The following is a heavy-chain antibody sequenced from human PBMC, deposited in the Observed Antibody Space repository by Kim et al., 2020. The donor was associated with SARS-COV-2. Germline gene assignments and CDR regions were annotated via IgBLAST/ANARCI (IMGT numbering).Heavy chain of an antibody. CDR3: ARVGRIAAADDSHVDY. V-gene: IGHV4-31*03. D-gene: IGHD6-13*01. CDR1: GGSISSGGYY. CDR2: IYYSGST. Sequence: SETLSLTCTVSGGSISSGGYYWSWIRQHPGKGLEWIGYIYYSGSTYYNPSLKSRVTISVDTSKNQFSLKLSSVTAADTAVYYCARVGRIAAADDSHVDYWGQGTLVTVSS. J-gene: IGHJ4*02.